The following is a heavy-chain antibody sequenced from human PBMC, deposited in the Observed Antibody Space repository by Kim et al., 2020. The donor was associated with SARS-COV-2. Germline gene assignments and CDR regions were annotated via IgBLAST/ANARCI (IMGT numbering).Heavy chain of an antibody. CDR1: GFTFDDYA. V-gene: IGHV3-43*02. CDR2: ISGDGGRT. CDR3: AKEFPFGDLYFDY. J-gene: IGHJ4*02. Sequence: GGSLRLSCAASGFTFDDYAMHWVRQAPGKGLEWVSLISGDGGRTYYADSVKGRFTISRDNSKNSLYLQMDSLRTEDTALYYCAKEFPFGDLYFDYWGQGTLVTVSS. D-gene: IGHD3-10*01.